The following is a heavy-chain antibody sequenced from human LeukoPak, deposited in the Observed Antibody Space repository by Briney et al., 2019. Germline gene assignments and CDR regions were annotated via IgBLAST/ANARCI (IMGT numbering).Heavy chain of an antibody. V-gene: IGHV3-7*01. CDR1: GFTFSSYW. CDR3: ARDQREFDAFDI. CDR2: IKQDGSEK. J-gene: IGHJ3*02. D-gene: IGHD3-10*01. Sequence: GGSLRLSCAASGFTFSSYWMSWVRQAPGKGLEWVANIKQDGSEKYYVDSVKGRFTISRDNDKNSLFLQMTSLRAEDTAVYYCARDQREFDAFDIWGPGTMVTVSS.